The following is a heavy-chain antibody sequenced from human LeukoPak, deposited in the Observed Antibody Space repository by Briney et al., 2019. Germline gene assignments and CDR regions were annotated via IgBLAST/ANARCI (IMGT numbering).Heavy chain of an antibody. Sequence: GGSLRLSCAASGFTFSDYYMSWIRQAPGKGLEWVSSFTSRSRSIYYADSVKGRFTISRDNAKNSLFLQMNSLRAEDTAIYYCARENSGIAATDIIDSWGPGNLVSVSS. V-gene: IGHV3-11*04. CDR1: GFTFSDYY. CDR3: ARENSGIAATDIIDS. CDR2: FTSRSRSI. J-gene: IGHJ4*02. D-gene: IGHD6-13*01.